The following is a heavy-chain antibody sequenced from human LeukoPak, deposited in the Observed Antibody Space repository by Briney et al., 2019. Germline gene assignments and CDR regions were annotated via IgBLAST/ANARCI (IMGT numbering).Heavy chain of an antibody. Sequence: GGSLRLSCAASGFTFCSYGMHWVRQAPGKGLEWVAFIRYDGSNKYYADSVKGRFTISRDNSKNTLYLQMNSLRAEDTAVYYSVSYAFDIWGQGTMVTVSS. V-gene: IGHV3-30*02. D-gene: IGHD5/OR15-5a*01. CDR3: VSYAFDI. J-gene: IGHJ3*02. CDR2: IRYDGSNK. CDR1: GFTFCSYG.